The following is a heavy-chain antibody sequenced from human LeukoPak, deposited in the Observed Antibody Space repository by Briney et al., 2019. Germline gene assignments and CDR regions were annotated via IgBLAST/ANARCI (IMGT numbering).Heavy chain of an antibody. V-gene: IGHV4-34*01. J-gene: IGHJ3*02. Sequence: PSETLSLTCAVYGGSFSGYYWSWIRQPPGKGLEWIGEINHSGSTNYNPSLKSRVTISVDTSKNQFSLKLSSVTAADTAVYYCARYDTYYYDSSGYSRAFDIWGQGTTVTVSS. D-gene: IGHD3-22*01. CDR1: GGSFSGYY. CDR2: INHSGST. CDR3: ARYDTYYYDSSGYSRAFDI.